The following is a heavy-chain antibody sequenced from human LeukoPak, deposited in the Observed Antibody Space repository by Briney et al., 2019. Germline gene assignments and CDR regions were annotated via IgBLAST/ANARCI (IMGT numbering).Heavy chain of an antibody. V-gene: IGHV3-7*01. CDR1: GFTFSNFW. D-gene: IGHD3-10*01. CDR3: ARHRRWFGEFGAFDI. Sequence: GGSLRLSCAASGFTFSNFWMTWVRQAPGKGLEWVANIKQDGSEKYYVDSVKGRFSISRDNAKNSPFLQMNSLRAEDTAVYYCARHRRWFGEFGAFDIWGHGTMVTVSS. CDR2: IKQDGSEK. J-gene: IGHJ3*02.